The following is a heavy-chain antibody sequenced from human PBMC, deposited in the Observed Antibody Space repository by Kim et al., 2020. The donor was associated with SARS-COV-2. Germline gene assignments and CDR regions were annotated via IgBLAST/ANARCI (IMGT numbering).Heavy chain of an antibody. D-gene: IGHD3-22*01. CDR2: IYYSGST. V-gene: IGHV4-59*08. CDR3: ARHLSGYYSPRPYYYGMDV. Sequence: SETLSLTCTVSGGSISSYYWSWIRQPPGKGLEWIGYIYYSGSTNYNPSLKSRVTISVDTSKNQFSLKLSSVTAADTAVYYCARHLSGYYSPRPYYYGMDVWGQGTTVTVSS. CDR1: GGSISSYY. J-gene: IGHJ6*02.